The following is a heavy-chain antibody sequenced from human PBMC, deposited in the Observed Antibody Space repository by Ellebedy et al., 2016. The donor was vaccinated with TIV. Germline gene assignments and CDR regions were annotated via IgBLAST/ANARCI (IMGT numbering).Heavy chain of an antibody. D-gene: IGHD2-21*01. CDR3: ARDPGGGGDFGDNWFDP. CDR1: GIIVSDYF. V-gene: IGHV3-66*01. J-gene: IGHJ5*02. Sequence: GGSLRLSCEASGIIVSDYFMNWVRQAPGKGLEWVSVLYPDAKTNYTDSVNGGCIVSRDSSKNTLYLQMNSLTAEDTAVYYCARDPGGGGDFGDNWFDPWGQGTLVTVSS. CDR2: LYPDAKT.